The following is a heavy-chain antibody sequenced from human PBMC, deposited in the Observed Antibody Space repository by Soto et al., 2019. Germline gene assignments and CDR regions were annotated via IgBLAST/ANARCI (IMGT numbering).Heavy chain of an antibody. J-gene: IGHJ4*02. CDR3: AKDYGEYEFDY. CDR2: ISYDGSNK. V-gene: IGHV3-30*18. Sequence: GSLRLSCAASGFTFSTYGMHWVRQTPGKGLEWVAVISYDGSNKYYADSVKGRFTISRDNSKNTLYLQMNSLRVEDTAVYYCAKDYGEYEFDYWGQGTLVTVSS. CDR1: GFTFSTYG. D-gene: IGHD4-17*01.